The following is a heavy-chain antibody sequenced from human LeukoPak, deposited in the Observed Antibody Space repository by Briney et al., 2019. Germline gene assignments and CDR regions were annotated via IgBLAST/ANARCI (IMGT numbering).Heavy chain of an antibody. V-gene: IGHV1-2*02. CDR3: ARGIMITFGGVIVRLFDY. D-gene: IGHD3-16*02. CDR1: GYTFTGYY. Sequence: ASVKVSCKASGYTFTGYYMHWVRQAPGQWLEWMGWINPNSGGTNYAQKFQGRVTMTRDTSISTAYMELSRLRSDDTAVYYCARGIMITFGGVIVRLFDYWGQGTLVTVSS. J-gene: IGHJ4*02. CDR2: INPNSGGT.